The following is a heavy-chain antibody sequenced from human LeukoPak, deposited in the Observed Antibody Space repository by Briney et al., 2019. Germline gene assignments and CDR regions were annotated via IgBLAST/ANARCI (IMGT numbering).Heavy chain of an antibody. V-gene: IGHV3-7*01. CDR2: IKKDGSVR. CDR1: GFAFDIYW. CDR3: VSLRVSTVRDSFDL. J-gene: IGHJ3*01. Sequence: GALRLSCAASGFAFDIYWMTWVRQAPGKGREWVANIKKDGSVRQYVDAARGRFAVSRDNAKNSLYLQMNSLRADDTAVYYCVSLRVSTVRDSFDLWGKGTMVTVSS. D-gene: IGHD3-10*01.